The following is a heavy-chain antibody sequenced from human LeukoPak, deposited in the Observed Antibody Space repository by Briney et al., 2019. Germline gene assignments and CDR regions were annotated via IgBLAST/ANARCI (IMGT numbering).Heavy chain of an antibody. Sequence: SETLSLTCTVSGGSLTSYYWSWIRQPPGKGLQWIGYIYYSGSVNYNPSLKSRVAISVDTSKNQFSLNLSSVTAADTAVYYCARLGSYFDYWGQGTQVTVSS. V-gene: IGHV4-59*08. CDR1: GGSLTSYY. CDR2: IYYSGSV. J-gene: IGHJ4*02. CDR3: ARLGSYFDY.